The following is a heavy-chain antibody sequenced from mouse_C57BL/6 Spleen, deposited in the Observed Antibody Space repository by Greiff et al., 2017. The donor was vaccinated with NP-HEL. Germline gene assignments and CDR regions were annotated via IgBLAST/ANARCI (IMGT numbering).Heavy chain of an antibody. Sequence: VQLKESGPELVKPGASVKISCKASGYSFTGYYMNWVKQSPEKSLEWIGEINPSTGGTTYNQKFKAKATLTVDKSSSTAYMQLKSLTSEDSAVYYCARRDYYGSSDDYWGQGTTLTVSS. D-gene: IGHD1-1*01. CDR1: GYSFTGYY. J-gene: IGHJ2*01. CDR3: ARRDYYGSSDDY. V-gene: IGHV1-42*01. CDR2: INPSTGGT.